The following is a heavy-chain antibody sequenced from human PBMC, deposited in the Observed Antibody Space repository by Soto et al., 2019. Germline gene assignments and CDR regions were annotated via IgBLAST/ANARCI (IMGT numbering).Heavy chain of an antibody. CDR1: GGSISSSSSS. J-gene: IGHJ6*03. V-gene: IGHV4-39*01. CDR3: ARTYVTDVVVVPASKDYMDV. D-gene: IGHD2-2*01. Sequence: QLQLQESGPGLVKPSETLSLTCTVSGGSISSSSSSWGWIRQPPGKGLEWLGVISYSGSTYYSPSPKGRVTISVDASKNLFSLKLSSVTAADTAVYYCARTYVTDVVVVPASKDYMDVWGKGTTVTVSS. CDR2: ISYSGST.